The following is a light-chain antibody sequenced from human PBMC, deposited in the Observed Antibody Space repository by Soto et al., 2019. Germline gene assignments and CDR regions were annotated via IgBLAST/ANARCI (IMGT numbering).Light chain of an antibody. CDR1: SGHSSYA. Sequence: QSVLTQSPSASASLGASVKLTCTLSSGHSSYAIAWHQQQPEKGPRYLMKLNSDGSHSKGDGIPDRFSGSSSGADRYLTISRLQSEDEADYYCQTWGTGFQVFGGGTKVTVL. V-gene: IGLV4-69*01. CDR3: QTWGTGFQV. J-gene: IGLJ3*02. CDR2: LNSDGSH.